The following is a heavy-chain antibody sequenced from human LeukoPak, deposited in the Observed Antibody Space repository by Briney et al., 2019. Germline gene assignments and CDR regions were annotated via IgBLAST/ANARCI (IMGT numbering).Heavy chain of an antibody. D-gene: IGHD3-10*01. CDR2: ISAGGGGS. J-gene: IGHJ4*02. Sequence: GGSLRLSCAASRFTFSSYAMSWVRQAPGKGLEWVSSISAGGGGSYYADSVQGRFTISRDTSKNTLYLQMNSLRAEDTAVYYCAKGGRMVRGVIVTNHYFDYWGQGTLVTVSS. V-gene: IGHV3-23*01. CDR3: AKGGRMVRGVIVTNHYFDY. CDR1: RFTFSSYA.